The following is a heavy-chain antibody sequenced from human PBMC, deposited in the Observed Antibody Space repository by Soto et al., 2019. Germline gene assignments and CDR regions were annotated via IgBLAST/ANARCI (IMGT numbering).Heavy chain of an antibody. CDR1: GFTFDDYA. D-gene: IGHD2-2*03. CDR2: ISWNSGSI. Sequence: EVQLVESGGGLVQPGRSLRLSCAASGFTFDDYAMHWVRQVPGKGLEWVSGISWNSGSIDYAVSVKGRFTISRDNAKSSLNLQMNSLGAEDTALYYGANGYCSSTTGRVALDIWGQGKMVTVSS. CDR3: ANGYCSSTTGRVALDI. V-gene: IGHV3-9*01. J-gene: IGHJ3*02.